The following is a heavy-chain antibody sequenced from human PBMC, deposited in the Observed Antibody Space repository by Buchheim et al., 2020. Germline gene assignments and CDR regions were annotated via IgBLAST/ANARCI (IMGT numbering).Heavy chain of an antibody. Sequence: EVQLVESGGGLVQPGGSLRLSCAASGFTFSSYWMHWVRQAPGKGLVWVSRINSDGSSTSYADSVKVRFTISRDNAKNTLYLQMNSLRAEDTAVYYCARDPTYCSGGSCYRFVGYYYGMDVWGQGTT. V-gene: IGHV3-74*01. D-gene: IGHD2-15*01. CDR2: INSDGSST. CDR1: GFTFSSYW. CDR3: ARDPTYCSGGSCYRFVGYYYGMDV. J-gene: IGHJ6*02.